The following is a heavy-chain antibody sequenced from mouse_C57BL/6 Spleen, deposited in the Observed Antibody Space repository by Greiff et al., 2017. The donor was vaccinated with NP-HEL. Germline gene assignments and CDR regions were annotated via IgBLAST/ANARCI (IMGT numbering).Heavy chain of an antibody. V-gene: IGHV10-3*01. CDR1: GFTFNTYA. Sequence: EVQLVESGGGLVQPKGSLKLSCAASGFTFNTYAMHWVRQAPGKGLEWVARIRSKSSNYATYYAVSVKDRFTISRDDSQSMLYLQMNNLKTEDTAMYYCVRAWGGGNYLDYWGKGTTLTVSS. CDR3: VRAWGGGNYLDY. J-gene: IGHJ2*01. D-gene: IGHD4-1*01. CDR2: IRSKSSNYAT.